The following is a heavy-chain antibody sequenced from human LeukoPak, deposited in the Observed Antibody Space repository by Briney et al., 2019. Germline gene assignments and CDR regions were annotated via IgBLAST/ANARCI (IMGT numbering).Heavy chain of an antibody. CDR1: GGSISNNNYY. V-gene: IGHV4-39*07. CDR3: ARGGLAARPGYFDY. J-gene: IGHJ4*02. D-gene: IGHD6-6*01. Sequence: PSETLSLTCSVSGGSISNNNYYWGWIRQSPGRGLEWIGSLYYRGDTFYNPSLKSRVTISVDKSKNQFSLKLSSVTAADTAVYYCARGGLAARPGYFDYRGQGTLVTVSS. CDR2: LYYRGDT.